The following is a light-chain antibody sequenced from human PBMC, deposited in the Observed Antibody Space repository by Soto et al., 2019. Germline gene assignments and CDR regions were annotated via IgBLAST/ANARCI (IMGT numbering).Light chain of an antibody. Sequence: EIVLTQSPATLSLSPGERATFSCRASQSVGSYLAWYQQKPGQTPRLLIFDALNRASGIPARFSGSGSGTDFTLTISSLEPEDFAIYYCQQRVNWPLTFGGGTKVEIK. CDR1: QSVGSY. CDR3: QQRVNWPLT. V-gene: IGKV3-11*01. CDR2: DAL. J-gene: IGKJ4*01.